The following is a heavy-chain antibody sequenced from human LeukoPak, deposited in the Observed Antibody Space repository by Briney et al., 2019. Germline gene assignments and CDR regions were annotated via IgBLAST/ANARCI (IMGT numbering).Heavy chain of an antibody. D-gene: IGHD3-16*01. Sequence: SVKVSCKASGGTFSSYAFNWVRQAPGQGLEWVGRIIPLLGVTNHAQKLQGRVTVTADPATNTAYMELSSLIPDDTAVYYCARARTMITFGGVRHAFDIWGQGTLVTVSS. CDR3: ARARTMITFGGVRHAFDI. J-gene: IGHJ3*02. V-gene: IGHV1-69*04. CDR1: GGTFSSYA. CDR2: IIPLLGVT.